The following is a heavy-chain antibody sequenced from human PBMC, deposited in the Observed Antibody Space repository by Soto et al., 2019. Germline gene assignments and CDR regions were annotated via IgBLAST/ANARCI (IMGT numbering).Heavy chain of an antibody. Sequence: GGSLQISCASSVFTFSCYEMTWVRQAPGKGLEWVSYISSSGSTIYYADSVKGRFTISRDNAKNSLYLQMNSLRAEDTAVYYCARERYSRSYFDPWGQGTMVTVSS. CDR3: ARERYSRSYFDP. V-gene: IGHV3-48*03. D-gene: IGHD1-26*01. CDR2: ISSSGSTI. CDR1: VFTFSCYE. J-gene: IGHJ5*02.